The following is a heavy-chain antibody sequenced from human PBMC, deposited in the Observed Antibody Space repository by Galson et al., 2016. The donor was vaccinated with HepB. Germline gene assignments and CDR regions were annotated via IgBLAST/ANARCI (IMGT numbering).Heavy chain of an antibody. Sequence: SLRLSCAVSGFNFNIYRMNWVRQAPGKGLEWVAAIGFNPNNLYYADSVKGRFTIARDNTRSSLVLQMNSLTVEDTAVYFCARDHSLGPGVVYYFDYWGQGTLVTVSS. J-gene: IGHJ4*02. CDR3: ARDHSLGPGVVYYFDY. D-gene: IGHD3-10*01. V-gene: IGHV3-21*01. CDR2: IGFNPNNL. CDR1: GFNFNIYR.